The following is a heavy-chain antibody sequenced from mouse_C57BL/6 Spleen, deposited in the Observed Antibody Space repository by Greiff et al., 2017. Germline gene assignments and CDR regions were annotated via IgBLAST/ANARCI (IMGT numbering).Heavy chain of an antibody. J-gene: IGHJ1*03. V-gene: IGHV1-52*01. CDR3: ARGDGNLWYFDV. Sequence: QVQLQQPGAELVRPGSSVTLSCKASGYTFTSYWMHWVKQRPIQGLEWIGNIDPSDSETHYNQKFKEKATLTVDKSSSTAYMQISSLTSEDSAVYYCARGDGNLWYFDVWGTGTTVTVSS. CDR2: IDPSDSET. CDR1: GYTFTSYW. D-gene: IGHD2-1*01.